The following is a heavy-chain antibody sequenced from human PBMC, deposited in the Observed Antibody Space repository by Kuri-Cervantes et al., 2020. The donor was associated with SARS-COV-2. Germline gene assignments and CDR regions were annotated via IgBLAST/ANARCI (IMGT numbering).Heavy chain of an antibody. D-gene: IGHD3-22*01. CDR1: GGSISSSSYY. Sequence: SETLSLTCTVSGGSISSSSYYWGWIRQPPGKGLEWIGSIYYSGSTYYNPSLKSRVTISVDTSKNQFSLKLSSVTAADTAVYYCARHELAVGYDSSGGFYGMDVWGQGTTVTVSS. CDR2: IYYSGST. J-gene: IGHJ6*02. CDR3: ARHELAVGYDSSGGFYGMDV. V-gene: IGHV4-39*07.